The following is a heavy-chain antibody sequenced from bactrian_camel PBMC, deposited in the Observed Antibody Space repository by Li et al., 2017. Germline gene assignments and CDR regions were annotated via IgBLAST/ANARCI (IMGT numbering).Heavy chain of an antibody. CDR2: IDTAGAP. CDR1: GYSVSTGY. V-gene: IGHV3S53*01. Sequence: VQLVESGGGSVQAGGSLRLSCAASGYSVSTGYMAWFRQAPGKEREGVAAIDTAGAPTYTYAVAGRFTISKDNVKNTLYLQMNDLKSEDTAMYYCAADNVNLQLARHYSYWGQGAQVTVS. J-gene: IGHJ4*01. CDR3: AADNVNLQLARHYSY. D-gene: IGHD7*01.